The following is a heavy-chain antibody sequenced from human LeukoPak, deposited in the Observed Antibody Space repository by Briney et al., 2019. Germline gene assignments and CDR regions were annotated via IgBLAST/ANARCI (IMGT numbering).Heavy chain of an antibody. CDR1: GYTFTGYY. CDR3: ASYSGSYFYYYGMDV. D-gene: IGHD1-26*01. V-gene: IGHV1-2*02. CDR2: INPNSGGT. J-gene: IGHJ6*02. Sequence: ASVNVSCKASGYTFTGYYMHWVRQAPGQGREWMGWINPNSGGTNYAQKFQGRVTMTRDTSISTAYMELSRLRSDDTAVYYCASYSGSYFYYYGMDVWGQGTTVTVSS.